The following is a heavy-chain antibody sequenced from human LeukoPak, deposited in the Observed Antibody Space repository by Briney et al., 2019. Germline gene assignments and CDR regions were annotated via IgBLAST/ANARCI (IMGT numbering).Heavy chain of an antibody. V-gene: IGHV3-9*01. J-gene: IGHJ4*02. D-gene: IGHD3-3*01. Sequence: GRSLRLSCAASGFTFDDYAMHWDRQAPGKGLEWVSGITWNSGSIAYADSVKGRFTISRDNAKNSLYLQMNSLRAEDTALYYCAKSSDGTGYYDVHDWGQGTLVTVSS. CDR3: AKSSDGTGYYDVHD. CDR1: GFTFDDYA. CDR2: ITWNSGSI.